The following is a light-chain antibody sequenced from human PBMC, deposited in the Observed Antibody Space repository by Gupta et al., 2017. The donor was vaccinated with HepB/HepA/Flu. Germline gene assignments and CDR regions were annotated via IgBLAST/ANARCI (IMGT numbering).Light chain of an antibody. CDR1: QSISTT. CDR3: QQSFSPPRYT. V-gene: IGKV1-39*01. CDR2: AAS. J-gene: IGKJ2*01. Sequence: DIQLTQSPSSLSASVADRVTITCRASQSISTTLNWYQHKPGKAPNLLIYAASSLQSGVPSKFSGSGSGTRVTITTGSLQPEDFATFYCQQSFSPPRYTFGQGTRLEIK.